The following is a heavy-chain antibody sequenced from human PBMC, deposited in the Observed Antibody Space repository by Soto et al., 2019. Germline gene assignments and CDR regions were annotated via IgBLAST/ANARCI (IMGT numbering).Heavy chain of an antibody. D-gene: IGHD2-2*01. CDR2: IYFSGST. CDR3: ASAVRTLVYCYFAL. CDR1: GGSVTSGAYY. Sequence: QVQLQESGPGLVKPSQTLSLTCTVSGGSVTSGAYYWTWIRHHPGKALGWIGYIYFSGSTYYNPSPQSRATISIDTSNRQFSLELKSVTAADTAVYYCASAVRTLVYCYFALWGRGSLVTVSS. J-gene: IGHJ2*01. V-gene: IGHV4-31*03.